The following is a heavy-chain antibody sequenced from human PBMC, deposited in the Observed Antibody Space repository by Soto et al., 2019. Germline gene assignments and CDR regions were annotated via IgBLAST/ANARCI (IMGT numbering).Heavy chain of an antibody. J-gene: IGHJ3*01. CDR1: GFTFSSSE. CDR2: IHPSGQPI. D-gene: IGHD1-26*01. V-gene: IGHV3-48*03. Sequence: EVQLVESGGGLIQPGGSLRLSFAASGFTFSSSEMYWVRQAPGKGLEWVSYIHPSGQPIFYADSVKGRFTISRDNAKNSLYLQMSSLRAEHSAVYYCARRASRWGQGTMVTVSS. CDR3: ARRASR.